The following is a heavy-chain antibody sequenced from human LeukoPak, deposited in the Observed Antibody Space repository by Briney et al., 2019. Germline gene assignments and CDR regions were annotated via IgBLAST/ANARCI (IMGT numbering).Heavy chain of an antibody. CDR2: ISAYNGNT. CDR1: GYTFTSYG. J-gene: IGHJ4*02. Sequence: GASVKVSCKASGYTFTSYGISWVRQAPGQGLEWMGWISAYNGNTNYAQKLQGRVTMTTDTSTSTAYMELRSLRSDDTAVYYCARDRSYTYSSSWSGKGSYYFDYWGQGTLVTVSS. V-gene: IGHV1-18*01. CDR3: ARDRSYTYSSSWSGKGSYYFDY. D-gene: IGHD6-13*01.